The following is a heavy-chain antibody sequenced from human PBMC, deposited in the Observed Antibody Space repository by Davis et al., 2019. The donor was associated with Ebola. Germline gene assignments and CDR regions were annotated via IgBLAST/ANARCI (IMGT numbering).Heavy chain of an antibody. CDR2: ISSRGGTI. Sequence: GESLKISCAASGFTFSNYEMNWVRQAPGKGLEWVSYISSRGGTIKYADSVKGRFTMSRDNAKNSLYLQMNSLRAEDTAVYYCTRLSSGWSLLDYWGQGTLVTVSS. J-gene: IGHJ4*02. V-gene: IGHV3-48*03. CDR3: TRLSSGWSLLDY. CDR1: GFTFSNYE. D-gene: IGHD6-19*01.